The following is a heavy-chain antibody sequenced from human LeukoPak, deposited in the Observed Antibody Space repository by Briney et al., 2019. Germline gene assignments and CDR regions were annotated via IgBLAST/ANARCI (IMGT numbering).Heavy chain of an antibody. CDR2: IIPIFGTA. Sequence: SVKASCKASGGTFSSYAISWVRQAPGQGLEWMGGIIPIFGTANYAQKFQGRVTITADESTSTAYMELSSLRSEDTAVYYCARDPIRGEMATTYGDGVDYWGQGTLVTVSS. CDR1: GGTFSSYA. V-gene: IGHV1-69*13. CDR3: ARDPIRGEMATTYGDGVDY. J-gene: IGHJ4*02. D-gene: IGHD5-24*01.